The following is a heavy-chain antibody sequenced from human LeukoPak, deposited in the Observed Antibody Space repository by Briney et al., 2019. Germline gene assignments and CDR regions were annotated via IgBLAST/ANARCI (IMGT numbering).Heavy chain of an antibody. D-gene: IGHD3-22*01. CDR3: ANCYDSSGFFAY. CDR2: IDTNTGNP. J-gene: IGHJ4*02. Sequence: ASVKVSCKGSGYTFTKYAISWVRQAPGQGLEYMGWIDTNTGNPTYAQGFTGRFVFSLDTSVSTAYLQISSLRAEDSAIYFCANCYDSSGFFAYWGQGTLVTVSS. V-gene: IGHV7-4-1*02. CDR1: GYTFTKYA.